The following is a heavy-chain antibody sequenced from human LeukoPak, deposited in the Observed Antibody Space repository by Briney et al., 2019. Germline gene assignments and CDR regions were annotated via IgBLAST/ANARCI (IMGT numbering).Heavy chain of an antibody. V-gene: IGHV3-74*01. CDR3: VRGYCSATSCYFSSSYNWFDP. Sequence: GGSLRLSCAASGFTFSNYWMHWVRQTPGQGLVWVSRILSDGSSTNYADSVKGRFTVSRDNAQNTLYLQMNSLRAEDTAVYYCVRGYCSATSCYFSSSYNWFDPWGQGTLVTVSS. D-gene: IGHD2-2*01. J-gene: IGHJ5*02. CDR1: GFTFSNYW. CDR2: ILSDGSST.